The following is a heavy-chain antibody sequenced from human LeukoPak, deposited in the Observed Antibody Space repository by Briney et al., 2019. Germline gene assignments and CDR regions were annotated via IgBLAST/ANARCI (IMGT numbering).Heavy chain of an antibody. V-gene: IGHV3-48*01. D-gene: IGHD4-17*01. J-gene: IGHJ3*02. CDR2: ISSSGITI. CDR1: GFTFSNYN. CDR3: ARMTGDYNPGFDI. Sequence: GGSLRLSCAASGFTFSNYNMNWVRQAPGKGLEWVSFISSSGITIYYADSVKGRFTISRDNARNSLHLQMNSLRAEDTAVYYCARMTGDYNPGFDIWGQGTMVTVSS.